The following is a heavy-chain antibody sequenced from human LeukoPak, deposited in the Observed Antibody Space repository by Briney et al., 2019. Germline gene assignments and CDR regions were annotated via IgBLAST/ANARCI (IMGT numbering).Heavy chain of an antibody. CDR2: IYYSGST. CDR1: GGSVSSGRDY. CDR3: ARAPVATPSEFDY. Sequence: SETLSLTCTVSGGSVSSGRDYWSWIRQPPGKGLEWIGFIYYSGSTNYNPSLKSRVTISVDASKSQFSLNLNSVTAADTAVYYCARAPVATPSEFDYWGQGTLVTVSS. J-gene: IGHJ4*02. D-gene: IGHD5-12*01. V-gene: IGHV4-61*01.